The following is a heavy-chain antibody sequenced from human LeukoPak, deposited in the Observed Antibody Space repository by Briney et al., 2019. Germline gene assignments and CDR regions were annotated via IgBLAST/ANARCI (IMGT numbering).Heavy chain of an antibody. V-gene: IGHV1-46*01. Sequence: ASVKVSCKASGYTFTSYYMHWVRQAPGQGLEWMGIINPSGGSTSYARKFQGRVTMTRDMSTSTVYMELSSLRSEDTAVYYCARDVRGYSYGPIGTNNWFDPWGQGTLVTVSS. CDR3: ARDVRGYSYGPIGTNNWFDP. D-gene: IGHD5-18*01. J-gene: IGHJ5*02. CDR1: GYTFTSYY. CDR2: INPSGGST.